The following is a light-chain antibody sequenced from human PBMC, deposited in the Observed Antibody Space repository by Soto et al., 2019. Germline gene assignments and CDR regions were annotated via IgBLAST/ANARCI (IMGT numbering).Light chain of an antibody. CDR2: YDN. V-gene: IGLV3-21*04. CDR1: NIGSKS. J-gene: IGLJ3*02. CDR3: QVWDSSSDHVV. Sequence: SYELTQPPSVSVAPGKTARITCGGNNIGSKSVHWYQQKPGQAPRLVISYDNDRPSGIPERFSGSDSGNTATLTISRVEVGDEADYYCQVWDSSSDHVVFGGGTKLTFL.